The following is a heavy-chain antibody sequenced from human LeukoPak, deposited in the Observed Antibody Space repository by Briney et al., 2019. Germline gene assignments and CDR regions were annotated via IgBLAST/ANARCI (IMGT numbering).Heavy chain of an antibody. Sequence: GGSLRLSCAASGFAFGNFAMSWVRQAPGEGLEWVSAMSGSGDGTYYADSVKGRFTISRDNSKNTLYLQMNSLRAEDTAVYYCAKMMGQRLYDYCMDVWGKGTTVTVSS. CDR3: AKMMGQRLYDYCMDV. CDR1: GFAFGNFA. CDR2: MSGSGDGT. J-gene: IGHJ6*03. V-gene: IGHV3-23*01. D-gene: IGHD3-16*01.